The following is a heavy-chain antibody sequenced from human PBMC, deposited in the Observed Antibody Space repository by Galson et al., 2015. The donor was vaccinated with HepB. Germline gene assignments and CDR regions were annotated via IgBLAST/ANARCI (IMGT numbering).Heavy chain of an antibody. J-gene: IGHJ6*02. V-gene: IGHV3-48*02. D-gene: IGHD1-26*01. Sequence: SLRLSCAASGFTFSSYSMNWVRQAPGKGLEWVSYISNSSSTIYYADSVKGRFTISRDNAKNSLYLQMNSLRDEDTAVYYCARSPETGRDYYYYGMDVWGQGTTVTVSS. CDR1: GFTFSSYS. CDR3: ARSPETGRDYYYYGMDV. CDR2: ISNSSSTI.